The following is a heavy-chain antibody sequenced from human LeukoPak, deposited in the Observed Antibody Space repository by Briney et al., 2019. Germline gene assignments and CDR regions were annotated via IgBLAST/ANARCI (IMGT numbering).Heavy chain of an antibody. Sequence: ASVKVSCKASGYTFTSHYMHWVRQAPGQGLEWMGIINPSGGSTSYAQKFQGRVTMTRDMSTSTDYMELSSLRSEDTAVYYCARDQSGEWELVSGWWFDPWGQGTLVTVSS. V-gene: IGHV1-46*01. CDR2: INPSGGST. CDR3: ARDQSGEWELVSGWWFDP. J-gene: IGHJ5*02. CDR1: GYTFTSHY. D-gene: IGHD1-26*01.